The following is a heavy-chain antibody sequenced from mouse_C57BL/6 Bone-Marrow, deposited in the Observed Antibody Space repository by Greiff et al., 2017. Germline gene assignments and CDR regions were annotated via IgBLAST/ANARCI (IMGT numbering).Heavy chain of an antibody. CDR3: ARGGGSLWGPFDY. Sequence: VQLQQSGAELVKPGASVKLSCKASGYTFTSYWMHWVKQRPGQGLEWIGMIHPNSGSTNYNEKFKSKATLTVDKSSSTAYMQLSSLTSEDSAVYYCARGGGSLWGPFDYWGQGTTLTVSS. CDR2: IHPNSGST. D-gene: IGHD6-1*01. CDR1: GYTFTSYW. J-gene: IGHJ2*01. V-gene: IGHV1-64*01.